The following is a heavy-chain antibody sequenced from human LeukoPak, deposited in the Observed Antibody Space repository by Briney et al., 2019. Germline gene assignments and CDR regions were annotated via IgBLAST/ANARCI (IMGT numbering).Heavy chain of an antibody. CDR2: ISSNGGSP. CDR1: GFTFSAYA. J-gene: IGHJ4*02. CDR3: VKITSVTGGDC. Sequence: PGGSLRLSCSASGFTFSAYAMYRVRQAPGQGLEYVSGISSNGGSPLYADSVKGRFTISRDNSKNTLYLQMSSLRAEDTAVYYCVKITSVTGGDCWGQGTRLTVSS. D-gene: IGHD1-1*01. V-gene: IGHV3-64D*09.